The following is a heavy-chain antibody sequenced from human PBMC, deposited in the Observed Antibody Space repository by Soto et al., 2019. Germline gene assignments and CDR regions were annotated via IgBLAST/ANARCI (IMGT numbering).Heavy chain of an antibody. CDR1: GGTFSSYT. CDR2: IIPILGIA. V-gene: IGHV1-69*02. D-gene: IGHD2-15*01. CDR3: ARAGEGGYCRGGSCYDY. Sequence: QVQLVQSGAEVKKPGSSVKVSCKASGGTFSSYTISWVRQAPGQGLEWMGRIIPILGIANYAQKFQGRVTITADKSTSTAYRELSSLRSEDTAVYYCARAGEGGYCRGGSCYDYWGQGTLVTVSS. J-gene: IGHJ4*02.